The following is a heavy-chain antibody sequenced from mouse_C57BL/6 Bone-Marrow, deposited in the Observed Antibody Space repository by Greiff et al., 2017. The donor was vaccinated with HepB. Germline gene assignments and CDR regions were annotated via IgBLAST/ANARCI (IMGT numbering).Heavy chain of an antibody. CDR1: GFPFNTYA. J-gene: IGHJ1*03. CDR3: VRVSYYSFSYWYFDV. D-gene: IGHD2-12*01. Sequence: GGGLVQPKGSLKLSCAASGFPFNTYAMHWVRQAPGKGLEWVARIRSKSSNYATYYADSVKDRFTISRDDSQSMLYLQMNNLKTEDTAMYYCVRVSYYSFSYWYFDVWGTGTTVTVSS. V-gene: IGHV10-3*01. CDR2: IRSKSSNYAT.